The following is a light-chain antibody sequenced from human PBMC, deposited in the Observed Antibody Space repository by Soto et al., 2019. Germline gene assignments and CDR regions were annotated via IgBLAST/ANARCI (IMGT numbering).Light chain of an antibody. V-gene: IGLV2-8*01. J-gene: IGLJ1*01. CDR3: SSYAGSNIYV. Sequence: QSVLTQPPSPSGSPGQSVTISCTGNSSDVGGYNYVSWYQQHPGKAPKLMIYEVSKRPSGVPDRFSGSKSGNTASLTVSGLQAEDEADYYCSSYAGSNIYVFGTGTKVTVL. CDR2: EVS. CDR1: SSDVGGYNY.